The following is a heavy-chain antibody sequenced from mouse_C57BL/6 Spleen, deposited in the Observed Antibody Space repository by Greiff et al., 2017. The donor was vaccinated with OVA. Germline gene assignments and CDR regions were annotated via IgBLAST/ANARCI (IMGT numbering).Heavy chain of an antibody. Sequence: QVQLQQSGPELVKPGASVKISCKASGYAFSSSWINWVKQRPGKGLEWIGRIYPGDGDTNYNGKFKGKATLTADKSSSTAYMQLSSLTSEDSAVYFCANYYGSRHYAMDYWGQGTSVTVSS. V-gene: IGHV1-82*01. D-gene: IGHD1-1*01. J-gene: IGHJ4*01. CDR1: GYAFSSSW. CDR2: IYPGDGDT. CDR3: ANYYGSRHYAMDY.